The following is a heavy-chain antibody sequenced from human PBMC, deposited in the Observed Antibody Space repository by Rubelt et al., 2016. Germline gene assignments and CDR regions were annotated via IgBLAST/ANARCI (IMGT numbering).Heavy chain of an antibody. Sequence: QVQLQQWGAGLLKPSETLSLTCAVYGGSFSGYYWSWIRQPPGKGLEWIGEINHSGSTNYNPSLKSRVTISVDTSKNQVFLKLSSVTGADTAVYYCARVAGGNAVLGYWGQGNLATVSS. CDR1: GGSFSGYY. J-gene: IGHJ4*02. V-gene: IGHV4-34*01. CDR3: ARVAGGNAVLGY. D-gene: IGHD2-15*01. CDR2: INHSGST.